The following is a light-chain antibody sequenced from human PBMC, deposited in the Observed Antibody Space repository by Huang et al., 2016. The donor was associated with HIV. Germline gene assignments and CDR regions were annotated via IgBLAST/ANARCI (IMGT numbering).Light chain of an antibody. V-gene: IGKV3-11*01. CDR2: DAS. CDR1: QSVGSY. CDR3: HQHSSWPGT. J-gene: IGKJ1*01. Sequence: DIVLTQSPATLSLSPGERATLSCRAGQSVGSYLAWYQQTPGQAPRLLVSDASHRATGIPARFSGSGSGTDFTLTISSLEPEDFAVYYRHQHSSWPGTFGQGTRVEIK.